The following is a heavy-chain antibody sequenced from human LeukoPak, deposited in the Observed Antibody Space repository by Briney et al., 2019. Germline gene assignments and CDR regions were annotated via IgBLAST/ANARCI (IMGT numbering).Heavy chain of an antibody. J-gene: IGHJ3*01. CDR3: AREWSGFDF. V-gene: IGHV4-59*12. Sequence: KPSETLSLTCNVSGGSISSCYWSWIRQPPGKGLEWIGYVYYSGSTNYNPSLKSRVTMSVDTSKNQFSLKLSSVTGADTAVYYCAREWSGFDFWGQGIMVTVSS. CDR1: GGSISSCY. D-gene: IGHD2-15*01. CDR2: VYYSGST.